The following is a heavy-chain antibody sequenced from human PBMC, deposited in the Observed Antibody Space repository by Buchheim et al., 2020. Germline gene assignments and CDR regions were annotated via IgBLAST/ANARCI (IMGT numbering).Heavy chain of an antibody. Sequence: VQLVESGGGLVKPGGSLRLSCAASGFTFSSYAMSWVRQAPGKGLEWVSAISGSGGSTYYADSVKGRFTISSDNSQNTLYLQMNSLRAEDTAVYYCAKKQAYYYDSSGYLSPPHFDYWGQGTL. CDR2: ISGSGGST. V-gene: IGHV3-23*04. CDR1: GFTFSSYA. CDR3: AKKQAYYYDSSGYLSPPHFDY. D-gene: IGHD3-22*01. J-gene: IGHJ4*02.